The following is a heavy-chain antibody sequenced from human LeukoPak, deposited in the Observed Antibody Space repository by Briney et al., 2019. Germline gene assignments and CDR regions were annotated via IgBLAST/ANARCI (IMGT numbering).Heavy chain of an antibody. CDR3: ARGLLELRTIDY. Sequence: SVTLSLTCTVSGGSISSGGYYWSWIRQPPGKGLEWIGYIYHSGSTYYNPSLKSRVTISVDRSKNQFSLKLSSVTAADTAVCYCARGLLELRTIDYWGQGTLVTVSS. D-gene: IGHD1-7*01. CDR1: GGSISSGGYY. V-gene: IGHV4-30-2*01. J-gene: IGHJ4*02. CDR2: IYHSGST.